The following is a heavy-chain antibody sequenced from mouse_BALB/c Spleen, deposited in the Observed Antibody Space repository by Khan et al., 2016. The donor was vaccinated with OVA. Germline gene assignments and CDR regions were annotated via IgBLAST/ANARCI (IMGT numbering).Heavy chain of an antibody. D-gene: IGHD2-3*01. Sequence: QVQLKESGPGLVAPSQSLAITCTVSGFSLTIYGVNWIRQPPGKGLEWLGVIWGDGSTNYHSALISRLSIRKDNYKSQVFLKLNSLQTDDTATYYCAKWGDGSTYAMDYWGQGTSVTVSS. V-gene: IGHV2-3*01. CDR3: AKWGDGSTYAMDY. CDR1: GFSLTIYG. J-gene: IGHJ4*01. CDR2: IWGDGST.